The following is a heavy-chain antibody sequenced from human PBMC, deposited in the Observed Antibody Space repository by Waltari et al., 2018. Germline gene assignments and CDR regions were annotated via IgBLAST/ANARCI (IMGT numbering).Heavy chain of an antibody. Sequence: EVQLLESGGGLVQPGGSLRLSCAASGFTFSSYAMSWVRQAPGKGLEWVSAISGSGGSTYYADSVKGRFTISRDNSKNTLYLQMNSLRAEDTAVYYCARDGGYHNYYYGMDVWGQGTKVTVSS. V-gene: IGHV3-23*01. CDR2: ISGSGGST. J-gene: IGHJ6*02. D-gene: IGHD3-16*02. CDR3: ARDGGYHNYYYGMDV. CDR1: GFTFSSYA.